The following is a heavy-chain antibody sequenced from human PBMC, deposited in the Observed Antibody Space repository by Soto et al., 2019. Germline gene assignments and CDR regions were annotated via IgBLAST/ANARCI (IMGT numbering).Heavy chain of an antibody. J-gene: IGHJ6*03. CDR1: GGSISSYY. D-gene: IGHD5-12*01. CDR3: ARRVWGRGYEARAEYYYYYMDV. CDR2: IYYSGGT. V-gene: IGHV4-59*01. Sequence: SETLSLTCTVSGGSISSYYWSWIRQPPGKGLEWIGYIYYSGGTNYNPSLKSRVTISVDTSKNQFSLKLSSVTAADTAVYYCARRVWGRGYEARAEYYYYYMDVWGKGTTVTVSS.